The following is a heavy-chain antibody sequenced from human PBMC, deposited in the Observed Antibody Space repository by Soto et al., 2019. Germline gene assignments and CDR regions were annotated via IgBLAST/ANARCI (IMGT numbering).Heavy chain of an antibody. CDR3: ARDTNYRPEYYYCGMGV. CDR2: ISYDGNNE. V-gene: IGHV3-30-3*01. D-gene: IGHD2-8*01. CDR1: GFIFSAYA. Sequence: QVHLVESGGGVVQTGRSLRLSCAASGFIFSAYAMHWVRQAPGKGLEWVAVISYDGNNEYYADSVKGRFTISRDDSKNTLVLKMNSLRAEDTAVYYCARDTNYRPEYYYCGMGVWGQGTTVTVSS. J-gene: IGHJ6*02.